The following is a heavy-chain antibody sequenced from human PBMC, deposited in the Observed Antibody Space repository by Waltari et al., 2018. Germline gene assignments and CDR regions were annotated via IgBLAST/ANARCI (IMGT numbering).Heavy chain of an antibody. D-gene: IGHD6-19*01. V-gene: IGHV4-34*01. Sequence: QVQLQESGPGLVKPSETLSLTCTVSGGSISSYYWSWIRQPPGKGLEWIGEINHSGSTNYNPSLKSRVTISVDTSKNQFSLKLSSVTAADTAVYYCARRDSSGWYYFDYWGQGTLVTVSS. CDR3: ARRDSSGWYYFDY. CDR2: INHSGST. J-gene: IGHJ4*02. CDR1: GGSISSYY.